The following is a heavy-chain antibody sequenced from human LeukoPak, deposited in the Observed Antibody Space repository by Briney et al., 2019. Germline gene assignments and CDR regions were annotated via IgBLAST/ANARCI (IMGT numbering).Heavy chain of an antibody. J-gene: IGHJ4*02. D-gene: IGHD3-3*01. V-gene: IGHV3-74*01. CDR2: INRDRSSA. CDR1: GFTFSSYW. CDR3: ASASRSGYDDH. Sequence: PGGSLRLSCAASGFTFSSYWMHWVRQAPGKGMVWVSRINRDRSSATYADSVKGRFTISRDNAKNTLYLKMNSLSAEDTAVYYCASASRSGYDDHWGQGTLVTVST.